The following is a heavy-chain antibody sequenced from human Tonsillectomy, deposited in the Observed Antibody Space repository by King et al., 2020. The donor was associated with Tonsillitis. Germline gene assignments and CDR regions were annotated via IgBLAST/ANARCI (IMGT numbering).Heavy chain of an antibody. CDR1: GGSISSYY. CDR3: AGNDYGDHSGNY. D-gene: IGHD4-17*01. V-gene: IGHV4-59*01. Sequence: QLQESGPGLVKPSETLSLTCTVSGGSISSYYWSWIRQPPGKGLEWIGYIYYSGNTNYNPSLKSRVTISVDTSKNQFSLKLSSVTAADTAVYYWAGNDYGDHSGNYWGQGTLVTVSS. J-gene: IGHJ4*02. CDR2: IYYSGNT.